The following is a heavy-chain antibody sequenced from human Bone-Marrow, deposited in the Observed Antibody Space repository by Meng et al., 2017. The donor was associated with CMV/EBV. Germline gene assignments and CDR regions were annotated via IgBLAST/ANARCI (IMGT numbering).Heavy chain of an antibody. Sequence: GESLKISCAASGFTVSSNYMSWVRQAPGKGLEWVSVIYSGGSTYYADSVKGRFTISRDNSKNTLYLQMNSLRAEDTAVYYCARERVLGYCSSTSCYSRYYGMDVWGQGTTVTVYS. CDR2: IYSGGST. D-gene: IGHD2-2*02. V-gene: IGHV3-53*01. J-gene: IGHJ6*02. CDR3: ARERVLGYCSSTSCYSRYYGMDV. CDR1: GFTVSSNY.